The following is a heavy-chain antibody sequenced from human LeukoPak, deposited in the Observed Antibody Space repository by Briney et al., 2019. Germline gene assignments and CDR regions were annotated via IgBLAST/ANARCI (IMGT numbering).Heavy chain of an antibody. CDR2: IRSKAYGETT. J-gene: IGHJ4*02. V-gene: IGHV3-49*04. Sequence: PGGSLRLSCTASGINFGDYAMSWVRQAPVKGLEWVGFIRSKAYGETTEYAASVKGRFTISRDDSKSMAYLQMNSLKTEDTAVYYCIANYYDSSGYHIAYYFDYWGQGTLVTVSS. D-gene: IGHD3-22*01. CDR1: GINFGDYA. CDR3: IANYYDSSGYHIAYYFDY.